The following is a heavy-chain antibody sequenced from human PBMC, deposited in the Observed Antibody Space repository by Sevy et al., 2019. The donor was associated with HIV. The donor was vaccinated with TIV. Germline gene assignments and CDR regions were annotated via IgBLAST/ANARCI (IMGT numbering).Heavy chain of an antibody. D-gene: IGHD6-19*01. CDR1: GFTFSSYG. CDR3: ARSNWRAVAAVGWFDP. J-gene: IGHJ5*02. CDR2: IWYDGSNK. Sequence: GGSLRLSCAASGFTFSSYGMHWVRQAPGKGLEWVAVIWYDGSNKYYADSVKGRFTISRDNSKNTLYLQMNSLRAEDTPVYYCARSNWRAVAAVGWFDPWGQGTLVTVSS. V-gene: IGHV3-33*01.